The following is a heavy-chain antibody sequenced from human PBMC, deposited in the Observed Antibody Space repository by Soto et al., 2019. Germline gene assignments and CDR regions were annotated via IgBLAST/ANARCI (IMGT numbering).Heavy chain of an antibody. CDR2: IYPGDSDT. Sequence: PGESLKISCKGSGYSFTSYWIGWVRQMPGKGLEWMGIIYPGDSDTRCSPSFQGQVTISADKSISTAYLQWSSLKASDTAMYYCARHHIAARSNYYYYMDVWGKGTTVTVSS. V-gene: IGHV5-51*01. J-gene: IGHJ6*03. D-gene: IGHD6-6*01. CDR3: ARHHIAARSNYYYYMDV. CDR1: GYSFTSYW.